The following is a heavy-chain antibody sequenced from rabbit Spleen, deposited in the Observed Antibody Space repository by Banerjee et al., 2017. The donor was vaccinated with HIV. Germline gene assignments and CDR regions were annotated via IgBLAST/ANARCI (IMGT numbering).Heavy chain of an antibody. V-gene: IGHV1S45*01. D-gene: IGHD1-1*01. Sequence: QQQLEESGGGLVKPGGTLTLTCKASGIDFSSDSYMCWVRQAPGKGLEWIACIEAGSSGSTYYASWAKGRFTISKTSSTTVTLQMTSLTAADTATYFCVRYGSNGWDVDLWGPGTLVTVS. J-gene: IGHJ4*01. CDR2: IEAGSSGST. CDR1: GIDFSSDSY. CDR3: VRYGSNGWDVDL.